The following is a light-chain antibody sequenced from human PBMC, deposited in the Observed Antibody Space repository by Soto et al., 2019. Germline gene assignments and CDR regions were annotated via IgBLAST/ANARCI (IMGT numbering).Light chain of an antibody. CDR2: AAS. V-gene: IGKV1-39*01. Sequence: DIQRTQSPSSMSASVGDRVTITCRAIQSISSYLNWYQQKPGKAPKLLIYAASSLQSGVPSRFSGSGSGPDFTLTISSLQPEDFATYYCQQSYSTPWTFGQGTKVEIK. J-gene: IGKJ1*01. CDR1: QSISSY. CDR3: QQSYSTPWT.